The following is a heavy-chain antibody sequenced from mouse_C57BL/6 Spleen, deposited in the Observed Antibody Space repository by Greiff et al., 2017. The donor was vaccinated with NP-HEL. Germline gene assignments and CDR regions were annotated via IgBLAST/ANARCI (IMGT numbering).Heavy chain of an antibody. J-gene: IGHJ2*01. V-gene: IGHV1-82*01. CDR3: ARAYDYDGDYFDY. Sequence: QVQLKESGPELVKPGASVKISCKASGYAFSSSWMNWVKQRPGKGLEWIGRIYPGDGDTNYNGKFKGKATLTADKSSSTAYMQLSSLTSEDSAVYFCARAYDYDGDYFDYWGQGTTLTVSS. CDR2: IYPGDGDT. CDR1: GYAFSSSW. D-gene: IGHD2-4*01.